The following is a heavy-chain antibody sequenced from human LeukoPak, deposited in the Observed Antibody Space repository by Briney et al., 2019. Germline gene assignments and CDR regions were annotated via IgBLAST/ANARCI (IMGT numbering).Heavy chain of an antibody. CDR3: ARDGSRDGYAGFDY. D-gene: IGHD5-24*01. CDR2: IKQEGSEK. V-gene: IGHV3-7*01. J-gene: IGHJ4*02. CDR1: GFTFSSYW. Sequence: GGSLRLSXAASGFTFSSYWMNWVRQAPGQGLEWVANIKQEGSEKYYVDCVKGRFTISRDNAKNSLYLQMNSLRAEDTAVYYCARDGSRDGYAGFDYWGQGTLVTVSS.